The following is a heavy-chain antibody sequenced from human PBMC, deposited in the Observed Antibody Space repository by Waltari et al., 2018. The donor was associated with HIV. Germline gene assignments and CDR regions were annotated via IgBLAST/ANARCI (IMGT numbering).Heavy chain of an antibody. CDR1: GFTVSSNY. CDR3: ASPDTTMVHGHYYFYHMDV. V-gene: IGHV3-66*01. Sequence: EVQLVESGGGLVQPGGSLRLSCAASGFTVSSNYMSWVRQAPGKGREWVALIYTGSSTYYADSVKGRFTISRDNSKNTLYLQMNSLRAEDTAVYYCASPDTTMVHGHYYFYHMDVWGQGTTVTVSS. D-gene: IGHD5-18*01. J-gene: IGHJ6*02. CDR2: IYTGSST.